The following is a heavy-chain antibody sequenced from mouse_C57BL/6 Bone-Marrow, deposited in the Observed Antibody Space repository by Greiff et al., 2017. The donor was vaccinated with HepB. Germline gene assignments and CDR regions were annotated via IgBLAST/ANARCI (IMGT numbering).Heavy chain of an antibody. V-gene: IGHV5-16*01. Sequence: VQLKESEGGLVQPGSSMKLSCTASGFTFSDYYMAWVRQVPEKGLEWVANINYDGSSTYYLDSLKSRFIISRDNAKNILYLQMSSLKSEDTATYYCARDYYGGAAMDYWGQGTSVTVSS. J-gene: IGHJ4*01. CDR2: INYDGSST. CDR1: GFTFSDYY. D-gene: IGHD1-1*01. CDR3: ARDYYGGAAMDY.